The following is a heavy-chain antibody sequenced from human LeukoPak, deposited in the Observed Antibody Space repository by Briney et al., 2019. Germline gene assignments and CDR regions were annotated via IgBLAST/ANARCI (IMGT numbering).Heavy chain of an antibody. CDR2: IYTSGST. V-gene: IGHV4-61*02. Sequence: PSETLSLTCTVSGGSISSGSYYWSWIRQPAGKGLEWIGRIYTSGSTNYNPSLKSRVTISVDTSKNQFSLKLSSVTAADTAVYYCARERHYFKGMPTVTTPYFDYWGQGTLVTVSS. CDR3: ARERHYFKGMPTVTTPYFDY. D-gene: IGHD4-11*01. CDR1: GGSISSGSYY. J-gene: IGHJ4*02.